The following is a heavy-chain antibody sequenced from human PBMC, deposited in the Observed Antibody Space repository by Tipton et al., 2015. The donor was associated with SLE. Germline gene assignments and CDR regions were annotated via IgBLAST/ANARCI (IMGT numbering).Heavy chain of an antibody. CDR2: IYPSGRT. Sequence: TLSLTCAVYGGSFSGYYWSWIRQTPGKGLEWIGSIYPSGRTYYNPSLKSRVTISVVTSKNQFSLKVSSVTAADTAVYYCARGLGSPFDYWGQGTLVTVSS. V-gene: IGHV4-34*01. J-gene: IGHJ4*01. D-gene: IGHD3-16*01. CDR3: ARGLGSPFDY. CDR1: GGSFSGYY.